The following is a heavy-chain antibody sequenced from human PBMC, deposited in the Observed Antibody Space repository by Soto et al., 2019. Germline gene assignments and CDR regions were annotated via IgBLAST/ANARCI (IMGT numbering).Heavy chain of an antibody. CDR2: ISSSSSTI. CDR1: GFTFSSYS. J-gene: IGHJ4*02. Sequence: GGSLRLSCAASGFTFSSYSMNWVRQAPGKGLEWVSYISSSSSTIYYADSVKGRFTISRDNAKNSLYLQMNSLRAEDTAVYYCAREDMVRGVIGDYWGQGTLVTVSS. V-gene: IGHV3-48*01. D-gene: IGHD3-10*01. CDR3: AREDMVRGVIGDY.